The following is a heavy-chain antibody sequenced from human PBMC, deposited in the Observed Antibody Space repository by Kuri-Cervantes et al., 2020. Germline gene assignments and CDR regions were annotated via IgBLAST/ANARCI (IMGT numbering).Heavy chain of an antibody. V-gene: IGHV1-69*06. CDR3: ARDLTIAVAGLVY. D-gene: IGHD6-19*01. J-gene: IGHJ4*02. Sequence: SVKVSCKASGGTFSSHAISWVRQAPGQGLEWMGGIIPIFGTANYAQKFQGRVTITADKSTSTAYMELSSLRSEDTAVYYCARDLTIAVAGLVYWGQGTLVTVSS. CDR2: IIPIFGTA. CDR1: GGTFSSHA.